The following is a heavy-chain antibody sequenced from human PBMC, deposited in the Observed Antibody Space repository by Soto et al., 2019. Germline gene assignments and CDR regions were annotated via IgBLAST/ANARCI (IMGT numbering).Heavy chain of an antibody. CDR2: ISAYNGNT. CDR3: ARVGYSYGHNWFDP. CDR1: GYTFTSYG. Sequence: ASVKISCKTSGYTFTSYGISVVRQALGQGLEWMGWISAYNGNTNYAQKLQGRVTMTTDTSTSTAYMELRSLRSDDTAVYYCARVGYSYGHNWFDPWGQGTLVTVSS. D-gene: IGHD5-18*01. V-gene: IGHV1-18*01. J-gene: IGHJ5*02.